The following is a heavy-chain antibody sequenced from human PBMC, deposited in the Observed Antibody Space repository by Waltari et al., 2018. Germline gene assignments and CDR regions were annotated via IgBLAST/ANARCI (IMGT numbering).Heavy chain of an antibody. CDR2: IYHSGST. J-gene: IGHJ4*02. V-gene: IGHV4-38-2*02. CDR1: GYSISSGYY. CDR3: ARELRAGHFDY. D-gene: IGHD2-21*01. Sequence: QVQLQESGPGLVKPSETLSLTYTVSGYSISSGYYWGWIRKPPGKGLEWIGSIYHSGSTYYNPSLKSRVTISVDTSKNQFSLKLSSVTAADTAVYYCARELRAGHFDYWGQGTLVTVSS.